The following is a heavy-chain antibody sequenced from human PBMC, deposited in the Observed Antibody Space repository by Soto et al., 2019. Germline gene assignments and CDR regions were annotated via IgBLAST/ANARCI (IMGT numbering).Heavy chain of an antibody. CDR1: GGTFSSYT. J-gene: IGHJ4*02. V-gene: IGHV1-69*02. CDR2: IIPILGIA. D-gene: IGHD6-13*01. Sequence: QVQLVQSGAEVKKPGSSVKVSCKASGGTFSSYTISWVRQAPGQGLEWMGRIIPILGIANYAQKFQGRVTITADKSASTAYMEVSSLSSEDTAVYYCATLGYAAAWGQGTLVTVSS. CDR3: ATLGYAAA.